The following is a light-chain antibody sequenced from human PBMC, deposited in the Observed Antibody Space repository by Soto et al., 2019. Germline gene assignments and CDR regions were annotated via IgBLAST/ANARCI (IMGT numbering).Light chain of an antibody. J-gene: IGKJ4*01. V-gene: IGKV1-27*01. Sequence: DIQMTQSPSSLSASVGDRVTITCRASQSISNYLAWYQQKPGKVPKLLIYAAYTLQSGVPSRFSGSGSGTDFTLTISSLQPEDVASYYCQKYNSAEALTFGGGTKVEIK. CDR3: QKYNSAEALT. CDR1: QSISNY. CDR2: AAY.